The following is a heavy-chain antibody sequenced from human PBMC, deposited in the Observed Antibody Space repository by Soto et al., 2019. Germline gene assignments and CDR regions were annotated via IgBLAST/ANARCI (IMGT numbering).Heavy chain of an antibody. CDR2: IFSNDEK. CDR1: GFSLSNARMG. J-gene: IGHJ4*02. CDR3: SRIIRPEFGGWPWPYFDY. V-gene: IGHV2-26*01. D-gene: IGHD2-15*01. Sequence: QVTLKESGPVLVKPTETLTLTCTVSGFSLSNARMGVSWIRQPPGKALEWLAHIFSNDEKSYSTSLKSRLTISKDTSKSQVVLTMTNMDPVDTATYYCSRIIRPEFGGWPWPYFDYWGQGTLVTVSS.